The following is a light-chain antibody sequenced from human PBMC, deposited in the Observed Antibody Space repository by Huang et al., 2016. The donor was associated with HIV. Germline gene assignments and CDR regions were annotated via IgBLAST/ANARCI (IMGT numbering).Light chain of an antibody. CDR1: QSVSSS. CDR3: QQRSNWPWT. J-gene: IGKJ1*01. CDR2: DAS. Sequence: EIVLTQSPATLSLSPGERATLSCRASQSVSSSLAWYQQKPGQAPRLLIYDASNRVTGIPARFSGSGSGTDFTLTISSLEPEDFAVYYCQQRSNWPWTFGQGTKVEIK. V-gene: IGKV3-11*01.